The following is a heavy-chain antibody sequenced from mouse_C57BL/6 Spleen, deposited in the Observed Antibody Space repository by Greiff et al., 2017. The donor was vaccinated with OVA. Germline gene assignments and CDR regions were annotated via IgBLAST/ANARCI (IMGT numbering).Heavy chain of an antibody. V-gene: IGHV5-6*02. CDR3: ERHGPSNWDIDD. CDR1: GFTFSSYG. Sequence: DVKLVESGGDLVKPGGSLKLSCAASGFTFSSYGLSWVRQTPDKRLEWVATISSGGSYTYYPDSVKGRFTISRDNGKNTLYLQMSSLKSEDTAMYYCERHGPSNWDIDDWGQGTTHTVSS. CDR2: ISSGGSYT. J-gene: IGHJ2*01. D-gene: IGHD4-1*01.